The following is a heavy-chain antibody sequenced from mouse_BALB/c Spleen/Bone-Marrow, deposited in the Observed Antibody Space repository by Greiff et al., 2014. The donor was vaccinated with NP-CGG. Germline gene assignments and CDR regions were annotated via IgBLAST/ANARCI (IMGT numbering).Heavy chain of an antibody. CDR3: VRSDDDWFAY. Sequence: VQLKESGGGLVQPKGSLKLSCAASGFTFNTYAMNWVRQAPGKGLEWVARIRSKSNNYATYYADSVKDRFTISRDDSQSMLYLQMNNLKTEDTAMYYCVRSDDDWFAYWGQGTLVTVSA. CDR2: IRSKSNNYAT. V-gene: IGHV10-1*02. D-gene: IGHD2-3*01. CDR1: GFTFNTYA. J-gene: IGHJ3*01.